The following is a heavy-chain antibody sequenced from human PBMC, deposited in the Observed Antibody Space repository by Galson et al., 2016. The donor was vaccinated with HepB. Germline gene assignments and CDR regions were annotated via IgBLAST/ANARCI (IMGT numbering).Heavy chain of an antibody. J-gene: IGHJ5*02. CDR2: IWYDGSNK. Sequence: SLRLSCAASGFTFSSYGMHWVRQAPGKGLEWVAVIWYDGSNKYYADSVKGRFTISRDNSKNTLYLQMNSLRAEDTAVYYCARGLAAAGTGWFDPWGRGTLVTVSS. D-gene: IGHD6-13*01. CDR3: ARGLAAAGTGWFDP. CDR1: GFTFSSYG. V-gene: IGHV3-33*01.